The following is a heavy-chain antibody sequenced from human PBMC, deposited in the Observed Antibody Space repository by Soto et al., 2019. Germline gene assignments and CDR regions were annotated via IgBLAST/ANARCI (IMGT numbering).Heavy chain of an antibody. Sequence: PRGSLLLSCACSVFTPTTTPLSWVRQPPGKGLEWVTTISGTASRTYYVDSVKGRFFISRDNSKNTVTLQMNNLTLDDTAVYYCANSLRYFDNWGQGTRVTVSS. J-gene: IGHJ4*02. CDR2: ISGTASRT. V-gene: IGHV3-23*01. D-gene: IGHD3-9*01. CDR1: VFTPTTTP. CDR3: ANSLRYFDN.